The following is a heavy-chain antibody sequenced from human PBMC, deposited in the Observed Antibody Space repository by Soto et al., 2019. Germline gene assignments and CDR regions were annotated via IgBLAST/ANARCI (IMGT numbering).Heavy chain of an antibody. V-gene: IGHV3-7*01. J-gene: IGHJ4*02. CDR1: GFTFSSYW. CDR3: ATDFDWLWYYAEKNY. D-gene: IGHD3-9*01. Sequence: PGGSLRLSCAASGFTFSSYWMSWVRQAPGKGLEWVANIKQDGSEKYYVDSVKGRFTISRDNAKNSLYLQMNSLRAEDTAVYYSATDFDWLWYYAEKNYWGQGTLVTVSS. CDR2: IKQDGSEK.